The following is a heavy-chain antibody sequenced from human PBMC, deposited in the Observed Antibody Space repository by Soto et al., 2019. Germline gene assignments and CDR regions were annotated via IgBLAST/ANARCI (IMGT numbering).Heavy chain of an antibody. V-gene: IGHV4-38-2*01. CDR3: AMGIIPQHY. Sequence: SETLSLTCDVSGFSMKTGYYWGWIRQPPGKGLEWIGAIYHSGTTYVNPSLKSRVTMSVDTSKNQFSLRLTSVAAADTAVYYCAMGIIPQHYCGQGILVAVSS. CDR1: GFSMKTGYY. CDR2: IYHSGTT. D-gene: IGHD3-16*02. J-gene: IGHJ4*02.